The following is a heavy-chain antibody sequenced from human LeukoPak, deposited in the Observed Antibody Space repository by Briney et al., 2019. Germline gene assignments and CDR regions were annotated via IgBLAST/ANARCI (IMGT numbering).Heavy chain of an antibody. J-gene: IGHJ6*03. CDR3: VRESDDYSYMDV. CDR2: INHSGST. Sequence: PSETLSLTCAVYGGSLSGNYWRWIRQPPGKGLEWIGEINHSGSTNYNPSLRSRVTISVDMSKEQFSLNLRSVTAADTAVYYCVRESDDYSYMDVWGEGTTVTVSS. V-gene: IGHV4-34*01. CDR1: GGSLSGNY.